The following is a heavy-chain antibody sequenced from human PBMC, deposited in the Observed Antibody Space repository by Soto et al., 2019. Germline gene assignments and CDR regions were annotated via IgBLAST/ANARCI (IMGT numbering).Heavy chain of an antibody. V-gene: IGHV4-30-4*01. CDR3: ARVCGDIVLMGGDWFDP. Sequence: SETLSLTCTVSGGSISSGDYYWSWIRQPPGKGLEWIGYIYYSGSTYYNPSLKSRVTISVDTSKNQFSLKLSSVTAADTAVYYCARVCGDIVLMGGDWFDPWGQGTLVTVS. D-gene: IGHD2-8*01. CDR1: GGSISSGDYY. CDR2: IYYSGST. J-gene: IGHJ5*02.